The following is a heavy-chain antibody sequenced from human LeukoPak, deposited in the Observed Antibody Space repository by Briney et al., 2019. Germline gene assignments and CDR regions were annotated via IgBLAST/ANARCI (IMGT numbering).Heavy chain of an antibody. D-gene: IGHD4-23*01. CDR1: GGSISLSNSNW. J-gene: IGHJ2*01. CDR2: ISHSGST. Sequence: SGTLSLTCAVSGGSISLSNSNWWSWVRQPPGKGLEWIGEISHSGSTNYNPSLKSRVTISVDKSKNQFSLKLSSVTAADTAVYYCARDLHGGNSFTSDWYFDLWGRGTLVTVSS. CDR3: ARDLHGGNSFTSDWYFDL. V-gene: IGHV4-4*02.